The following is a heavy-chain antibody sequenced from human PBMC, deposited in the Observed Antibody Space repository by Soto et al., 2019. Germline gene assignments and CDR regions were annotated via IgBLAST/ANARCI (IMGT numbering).Heavy chain of an antibody. CDR1: GFSLSTYY. CDR3: YATAIVASDY. Sequence: GSLRLSCAASGFSLSTYYMSWVRQAPGMGLEWVSYISDSGSIVYLADSVKGRFTISRENAKNSLYLQMNSLRAEDTAVYYCYATAIVASDYWGQGTPVTVSS. J-gene: IGHJ4*02. D-gene: IGHD5-12*01. CDR2: ISDSGSIV. V-gene: IGHV3-11*01.